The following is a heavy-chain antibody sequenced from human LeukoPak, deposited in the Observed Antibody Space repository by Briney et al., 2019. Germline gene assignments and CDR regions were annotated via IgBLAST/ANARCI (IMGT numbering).Heavy chain of an antibody. J-gene: IGHJ3*02. V-gene: IGHV3-23*01. Sequence: GGSLRLSCAASGFTFSDYAMTWVRQAPGKGLEWVSSLGGGPAYYADSVKGRFTISRDTSRNILFLQMNSLRAEDTAIYYCAKDSFSYNGIYDALDIWGQGTMVTVSS. CDR1: GFTFSDYA. CDR2: LGGGPA. D-gene: IGHD2-8*01. CDR3: AKDSFSYNGIYDALDI.